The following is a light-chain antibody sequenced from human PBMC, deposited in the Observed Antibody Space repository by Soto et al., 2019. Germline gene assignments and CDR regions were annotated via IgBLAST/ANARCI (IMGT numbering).Light chain of an antibody. V-gene: IGLV2-14*03. Sequence: QSVLTQPASVSGSPGQSITISCTGTSSDVGGYNYVSWYQQHPGKAPKLVIYDVSNRPSGVSNRFSGSKSGNTASLTISGLQAEDEADYYCSSYSSSITLEFGGGTKLT. CDR3: SSYSSSITLE. J-gene: IGLJ2*01. CDR1: SSDVGGYNY. CDR2: DVS.